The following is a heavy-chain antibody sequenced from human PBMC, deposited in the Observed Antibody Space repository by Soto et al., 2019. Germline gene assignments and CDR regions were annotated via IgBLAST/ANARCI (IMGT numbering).Heavy chain of an antibody. J-gene: IGHJ4*02. CDR1: GFTFSSYA. D-gene: IGHD5-18*01. CDR3: ARDTSAMVNKTDY. V-gene: IGHV3-30-3*01. Sequence: QVQLVESGGGVVQPGRSLRLSCAASGFTFSSYAMHWVRQAPGKGLEWVAVISYDGSNKYYADSVKGRFTISRDNSKNTLYLQMNSLRAEDTAVYYCARDTSAMVNKTDYWGQGTLVTVSS. CDR2: ISYDGSNK.